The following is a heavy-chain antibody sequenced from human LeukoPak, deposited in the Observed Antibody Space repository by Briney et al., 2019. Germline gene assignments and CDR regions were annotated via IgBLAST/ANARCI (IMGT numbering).Heavy chain of an antibody. D-gene: IGHD2-2*01. CDR1: GFTFRNSA. CDR3: AKAPTSYCSSSSCYEGASDY. Sequence: GGSLRLSCAASGFTFRNSAMSWVRQAPGKGLEWVSSISGSGANTYYADSVKGRFTISRDNSKNTLYLQMNSLRAGDTAVYYCAKAPTSYCSSSSCYEGASDYWGQGTLVTVSS. CDR2: ISGSGANT. J-gene: IGHJ4*02. V-gene: IGHV3-23*01.